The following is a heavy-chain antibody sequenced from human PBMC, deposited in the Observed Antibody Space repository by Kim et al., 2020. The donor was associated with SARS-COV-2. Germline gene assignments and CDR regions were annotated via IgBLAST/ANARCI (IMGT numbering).Heavy chain of an antibody. CDR2: ITMDGLGT. CDR3: ARLAYSDGRNY. D-gene: IGHD1-26*01. V-gene: IGHV3-43*02. CDR1: GFDFEDYA. Sequence: GGSLRLSCEASGFDFEDYAMHWVRLPPGKGLEWVSLITMDGLGTSYGDSVKGRFTTSRDNRKNSLYLQMDSLRMEDTALYYCARLAYSDGRNYWGQGTLVTVSS. J-gene: IGHJ4*02.